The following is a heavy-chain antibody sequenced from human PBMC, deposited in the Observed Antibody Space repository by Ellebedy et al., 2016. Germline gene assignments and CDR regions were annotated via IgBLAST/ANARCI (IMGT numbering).Heavy chain of an antibody. D-gene: IGHD2-15*01. Sequence: GESLKISCAASGFTFSSYWMHWVRQAPGKGLEWVAVISYDGSNKYYADSVKGRFTISRDNSKNTLYLQMNSLRAEDTAVYYCARDGYCSGDSCYGDFDYWGQGTLVTVSS. V-gene: IGHV3-30*03. J-gene: IGHJ4*02. CDR3: ARDGYCSGDSCYGDFDY. CDR1: GFTFSSYW. CDR2: ISYDGSNK.